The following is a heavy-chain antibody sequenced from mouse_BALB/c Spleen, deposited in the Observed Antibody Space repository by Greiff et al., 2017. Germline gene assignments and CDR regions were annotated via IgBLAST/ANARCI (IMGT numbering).Heavy chain of an antibody. CDR1: GFTFSSYA. CDR2: ISSGGST. CDR3: ARGIYYDYDGFAY. D-gene: IGHD2-4*01. Sequence: EVQLVESGGDLVKPGGSLKLSCAASGFTFSSYAMSWVRQTPEKRLEWVASISSGGSTYYPDSVKGRFTISRDNARNILYLQMSSLRSEDTAMYYCARGIYYDYDGFAYWGQGTLVTVSA. J-gene: IGHJ3*01. V-gene: IGHV5-6-5*01.